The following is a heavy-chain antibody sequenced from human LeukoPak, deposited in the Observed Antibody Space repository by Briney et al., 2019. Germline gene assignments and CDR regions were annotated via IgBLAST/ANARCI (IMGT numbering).Heavy chain of an antibody. CDR3: ARGEDGDYYFQH. CDR2: IYHSGGT. CDR1: GGSISSNNW. V-gene: IGHV4-4*02. D-gene: IGHD4-17*01. Sequence: PSETLSLTCAVSGGSISSNNWWGWVRQPPGKGLEWIGEIYHSGGTSYKPSLKSRVTISVDSSKNQFSLKLSSVTAADTAVYYCARGEDGDYYFQHWGQGTLVTVSS. J-gene: IGHJ1*01.